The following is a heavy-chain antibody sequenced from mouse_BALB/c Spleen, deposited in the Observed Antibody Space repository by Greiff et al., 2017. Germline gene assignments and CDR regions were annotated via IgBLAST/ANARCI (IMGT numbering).Heavy chain of an antibody. CDR3: VSAGYYYAMDY. Sequence: EVQLQQSGGGLVQPKGSLKLSCAASGFTFNTYAMNWVRQAPGKGLEWVARIRSKSNNYATYYADSVKDRFTISRDDSQSMLYLQMNNLKTEDTAMYYCVSAGYYYAMDYWGQGTSVTVSS. CDR1: GFTFNTYA. CDR2: IRSKSNNYAT. D-gene: IGHD2-2*01. V-gene: IGHV10-1*02. J-gene: IGHJ4*01.